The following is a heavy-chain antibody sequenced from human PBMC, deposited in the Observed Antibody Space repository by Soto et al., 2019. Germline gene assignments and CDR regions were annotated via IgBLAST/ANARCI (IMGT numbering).Heavy chain of an antibody. Sequence: EVQLVESGGGLVQPGGSLRLSCAASGFTFRSYWMQWVRQAPGKGLVWVSWINSDGSSTSYADSVKGRFTISIDNAKNTLYLQMNSLRAEDTAVYYCASGGSSLNFDSWGQGTLVTVSS. CDR1: GFTFRSYW. CDR2: INSDGSST. V-gene: IGHV3-74*01. CDR3: ASGGSSLNFDS. J-gene: IGHJ4*02. D-gene: IGHD6-6*01.